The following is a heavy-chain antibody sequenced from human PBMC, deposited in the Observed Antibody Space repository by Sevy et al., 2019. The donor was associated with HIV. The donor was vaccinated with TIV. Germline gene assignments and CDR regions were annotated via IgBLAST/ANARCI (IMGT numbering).Heavy chain of an antibody. CDR3: PKDELAVTGHGNYFYY. Sequence: GGSLRLSCAAFGFTFSSFAMSWVRQAPGKGLEWISAISGSGTSTYYADSVKGWFTISRDNSKNTLYLQMNSLRAEDTAIYYCPKDELAVTGHGNYFYYWGQGTLVTSSS. CDR2: ISGSGTST. D-gene: IGHD6-19*01. V-gene: IGHV3-23*01. J-gene: IGHJ4*02. CDR1: GFTFSSFA.